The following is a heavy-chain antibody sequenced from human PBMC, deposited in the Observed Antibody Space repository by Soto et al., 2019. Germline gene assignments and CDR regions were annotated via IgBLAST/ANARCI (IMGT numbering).Heavy chain of an antibody. J-gene: IGHJ3*02. V-gene: IGHV5-51*01. Sequence: GESLKISCKGSGYSFTSYWIGWVRQMPGKGLEWMGIIYPGDSDTRYSPSFQGQVTLLADKSISTAYLQWSSLKAADTAMYYCARRTDDSSGYHKLLLVAFDIWGQGTMVTVSS. CDR3: ARRTDDSSGYHKLLLVAFDI. CDR1: GYSFTSYW. D-gene: IGHD3-22*01. CDR2: IYPGDSDT.